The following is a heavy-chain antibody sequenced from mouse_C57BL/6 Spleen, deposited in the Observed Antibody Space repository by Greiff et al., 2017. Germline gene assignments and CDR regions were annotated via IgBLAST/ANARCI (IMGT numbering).Heavy chain of an antibody. Sequence: EVKLMESGGGLVKPGGSLKLSCAASGFTFSSYAMSWVRQTPEKRLEWVATISDGGSYTYYPDNVKGRFTISRDNAKNNLYLQMSHLKSEDTAMYYCARDYYGSRGYYAMDYWGQGTSVTVSS. D-gene: IGHD1-1*01. V-gene: IGHV5-4*01. CDR2: ISDGGSYT. CDR3: ARDYYGSRGYYAMDY. J-gene: IGHJ4*01. CDR1: GFTFSSYA.